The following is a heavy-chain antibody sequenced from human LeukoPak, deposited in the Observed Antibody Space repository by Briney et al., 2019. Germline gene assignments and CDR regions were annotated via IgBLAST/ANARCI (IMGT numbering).Heavy chain of an antibody. Sequence: ASVKVSCKVSGYTLTEFSMHWVRQAPGKGLEWMGGFDPEDGETIYAQELQGRVTMTKDTSTDTAYMELSSLRSENTAVYYCATWYYYDSSDYYLADYWGQGTLVTVSS. J-gene: IGHJ4*02. CDR3: ATWYYYDSSDYYLADY. CDR2: FDPEDGET. D-gene: IGHD3-22*01. CDR1: GYTLTEFS. V-gene: IGHV1-24*01.